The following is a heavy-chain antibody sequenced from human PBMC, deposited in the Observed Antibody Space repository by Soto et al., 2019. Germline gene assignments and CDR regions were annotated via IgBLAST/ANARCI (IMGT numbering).Heavy chain of an antibody. CDR1: GYPVTAYY. Sequence: QLHLVQSGAVVKKPGASVTVSCSASGYPVTAYYMHWVRQAPGRGLEWMGGINPATGAAKYTQTFQGRGTMTWDTSTSTVFMELSGLTSEDTAVFYCARGGGVGVAGSAAFDMWGQGTLVTVSS. V-gene: IGHV1-2*02. D-gene: IGHD3-3*01. CDR3: ARGGGVGVAGSAAFDM. J-gene: IGHJ3*02. CDR2: INPATGAA.